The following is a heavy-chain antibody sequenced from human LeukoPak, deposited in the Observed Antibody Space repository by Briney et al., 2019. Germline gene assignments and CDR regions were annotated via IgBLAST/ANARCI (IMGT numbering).Heavy chain of an antibody. CDR3: ARQKRSGWNDAFDI. D-gene: IGHD6-19*01. CDR2: IYPGDSDT. V-gene: IGHV5-51*01. J-gene: IGHJ3*02. CDR1: GYSFTSYW. Sequence: GGSLKISWKGSGYSFTSYWIGGVPQMPGKGLGGIGVIYPGDSDTRYSPSFQGQVTISADKSISIAYLQWSSLKASDTAMYYCARQKRSGWNDAFDIWGQGTMVTVSS.